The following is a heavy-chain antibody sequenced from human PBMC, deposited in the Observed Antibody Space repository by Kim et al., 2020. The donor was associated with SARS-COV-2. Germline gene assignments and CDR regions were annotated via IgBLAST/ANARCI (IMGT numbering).Heavy chain of an antibody. V-gene: IGHV3-9*01. CDR2: ISWNSGSI. CDR3: AKDSQWLVQVGLDY. D-gene: IGHD6-19*01. CDR1: GFTFDDYA. Sequence: GGSLRLSCAASGFTFDDYAMHWVRQAPGKGLEWVSGISWNSGSIGYADSVKGRFTISRDNAKNSLYLQMNSLRAEDTALYYCAKDSQWLVQVGLDYWGQGTLVTGSS. J-gene: IGHJ4*02.